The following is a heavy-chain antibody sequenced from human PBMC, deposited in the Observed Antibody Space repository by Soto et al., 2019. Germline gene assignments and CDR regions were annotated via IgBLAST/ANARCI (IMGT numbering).Heavy chain of an antibody. J-gene: IGHJ6*02. CDR2: MNPNSGNT. D-gene: IGHD6-13*01. CDR3: ATRYSSSWYPSYYYYYYGMDV. V-gene: IGHV1-8*01. CDR1: GYTFTSYD. Sequence: ASVKVSCKASGYTFTSYDINWVRQATGQGLEWMGWMNPNSGNTGYAQKFQGRVTMTRNTSISTAYMELSSLRSEDTAVYYCATRYSSSWYPSYYYYYYGMDVWGQGTTVTVSS.